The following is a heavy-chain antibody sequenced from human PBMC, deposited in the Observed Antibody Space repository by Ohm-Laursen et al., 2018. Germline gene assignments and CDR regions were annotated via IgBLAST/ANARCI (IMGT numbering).Heavy chain of an antibody. CDR1: GGSLTTSDFY. J-gene: IGHJ5*02. D-gene: IGHD3-9*01. CDR3: ARAVDYDLLTGYYLRGNNWFDP. CDR2: IYYSGNT. Sequence: TLSLTCTVSGGSLTTSDFYWGWIRQPPGKGLEWIGSIYYSGNTYYNPSLKSRVTISADTSKNLFSLNLTAVTAADTAVYYCARAVDYDLLTGYYLRGNNWFDPWGQGTLVTVSS. V-gene: IGHV4-39*01.